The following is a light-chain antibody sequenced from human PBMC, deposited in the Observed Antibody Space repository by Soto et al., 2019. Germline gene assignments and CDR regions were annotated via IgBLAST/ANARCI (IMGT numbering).Light chain of an antibody. CDR2: KAS. CDR3: QQASSFPLT. V-gene: IGKV1-12*01. J-gene: IGKJ4*01. CDR1: ESIRTW. Sequence: DIQMSQSPSTLSASIGDRVTTTCRASESIRTWLAWYQHKPGKAPKFLIYKASTLQSGVPSRFSGSGSGTDFTLTIDNLQPEDFATYYCQQASSFPLTFGGGTKVDIK.